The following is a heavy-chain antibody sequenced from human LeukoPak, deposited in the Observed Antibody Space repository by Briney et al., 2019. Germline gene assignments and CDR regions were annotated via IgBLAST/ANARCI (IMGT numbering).Heavy chain of an antibody. CDR3: ARDPGGYSSSWYGNWFDP. J-gene: IGHJ5*02. D-gene: IGHD6-13*01. V-gene: IGHV1-2*02. CDR2: INPNSGGT. Sequence: VASVTVSFTASGYTFTGYYMHWVRQAPGQGLEWMGWINPNSGGTNYAQKFQGRITMTRATSISTAYMELSRLGSDETAVYYCARDPGGYSSSWYGNWFDPWGQGTLVTVSS. CDR1: GYTFTGYY.